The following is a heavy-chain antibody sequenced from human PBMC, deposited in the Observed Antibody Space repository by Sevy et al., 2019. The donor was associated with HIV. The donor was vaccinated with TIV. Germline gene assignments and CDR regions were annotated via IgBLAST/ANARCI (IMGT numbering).Heavy chain of an antibody. CDR3: AKDIVVVVGDAFDI. Sequence: GGSLRLSCAASGFTFTSYAMSWVRQAPGKGLEWVSAISGSESSKYYADSVKGRFTISRDNSKNTLYLQMNNLRAEDTALYYCAKDIVVVVGDAFDIWGQGTMVTVSS. D-gene: IGHD2-2*01. V-gene: IGHV3-23*01. J-gene: IGHJ3*02. CDR1: GFTFTSYA. CDR2: ISGSESSK.